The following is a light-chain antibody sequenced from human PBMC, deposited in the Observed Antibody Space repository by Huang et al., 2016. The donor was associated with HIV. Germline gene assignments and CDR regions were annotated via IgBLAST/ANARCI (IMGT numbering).Light chain of an antibody. CDR2: WSS. CDR3: QQYYSIPYT. Sequence: DIVMTQSPDSLAVSLGERATINCKSSQSVLYNSNNKYYLAWYQQKPGQPPKLRIYWSSTRESGVPDRFSGSGSGTDFTLTIDSLQAEDVAIYYCQQYYSIPYTFGQGTKLEIK. CDR1: QSVLYNSNNKYY. V-gene: IGKV4-1*01. J-gene: IGKJ2*01.